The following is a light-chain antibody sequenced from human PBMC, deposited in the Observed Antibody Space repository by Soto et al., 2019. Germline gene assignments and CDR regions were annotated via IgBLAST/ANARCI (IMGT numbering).Light chain of an antibody. V-gene: IGKV3-20*01. CDR2: GAS. J-gene: IGKJ2*01. CDR3: QHYGTSPPYT. Sequence: EIVLTQSPGTLSLSPGERATLSCRASRSVSSSSLAWYQQKPGQAPRLLIRGASTRATGIPDRFSGSGFWTDFTLIISRLEPEDFAVYFWQHYGTSPPYTFAQGTK. CDR1: RSVSSSS.